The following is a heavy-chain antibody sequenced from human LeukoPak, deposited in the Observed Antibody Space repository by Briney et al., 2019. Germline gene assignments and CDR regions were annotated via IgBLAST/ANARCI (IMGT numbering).Heavy chain of an antibody. CDR3: ARRFRVIMVRGPPGYGVDV. D-gene: IGHD3-10*01. CDR1: GGSISSSNYY. V-gene: IGHV4-39*01. CDR2: VYYSGTT. Sequence: SETLSPTCTVSGGSISSSNYYWGWVRQPPGKGLEWIGGVYYSGTTYDNPSLKSRVTVSVDTSKNQFSLKLSSVTAADTAVYYCARRFRVIMVRGPPGYGVDVWGQGTTVTVSS. J-gene: IGHJ6*02.